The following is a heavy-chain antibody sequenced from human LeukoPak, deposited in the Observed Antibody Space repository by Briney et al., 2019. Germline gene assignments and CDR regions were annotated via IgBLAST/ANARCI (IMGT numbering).Heavy chain of an antibody. CDR3: AKVSVVVVPAAAFDY. CDR1: GFTFSSYA. D-gene: IGHD2-2*01. J-gene: IGHJ4*02. Sequence: GGSLRLSCAAFGFTFSSYAMSWVRQAPGKGLEWVSAISGSGGSTYYADSVKGRFTISRDNSKNTLYLQMNSLRAEDTAVYYCAKVSVVVVPAAAFDYWGQGTLVTVSS. V-gene: IGHV3-23*01. CDR2: ISGSGGST.